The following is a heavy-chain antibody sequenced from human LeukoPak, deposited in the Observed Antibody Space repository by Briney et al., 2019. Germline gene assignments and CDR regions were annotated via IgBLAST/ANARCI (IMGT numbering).Heavy chain of an antibody. CDR2: INQYGSEK. CDR1: VFTLSSYA. J-gene: IGHJ4*02. CDR3: ARDATYCTNGVCYTRFDY. V-gene: IGHV3-7*01. Sequence: GGSLRLSRAGSVFTLSSYATSWVRQAPGKGRVWGASINQYGSEKYYVDSVKGRFNIPRDNAKTSLYLEMNSLRAEDTAVYYCARDATYCTNGVCYTRFDYWGQGTLVTVSS. D-gene: IGHD2-8*01.